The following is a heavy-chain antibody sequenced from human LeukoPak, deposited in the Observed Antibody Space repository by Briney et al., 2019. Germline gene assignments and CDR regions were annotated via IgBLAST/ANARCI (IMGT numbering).Heavy chain of an antibody. Sequence: GGSLRLSCAASGFTFDDYAMHWVRQAPGKGLEWLSLIRGDGDSTHYAHAVTGRSTISRDNSKTYLSLQLNGQRTEDSALYYCAKDLIDFGDYGLDHWGEGALVTVSS. D-gene: IGHD4-17*01. CDR1: GFTFDDYA. V-gene: IGHV3-43*02. CDR2: IRGDGDST. CDR3: AKDLIDFGDYGLDH. J-gene: IGHJ4*02.